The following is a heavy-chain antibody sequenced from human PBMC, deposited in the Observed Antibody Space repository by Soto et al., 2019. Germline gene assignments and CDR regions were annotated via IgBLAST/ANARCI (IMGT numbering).Heavy chain of an antibody. V-gene: IGHV3-21*01. Sequence: VGSLRFSCAASGFTFRSFTMNWVRQAPGKGLEWVSTISSNSAYIYYTDALRGRFTISRDNAKNSLHLQMNSLRAEDTAVYYCTRDASRDRSARGWFDPWGPGTLVTVSS. CDR1: GFTFRSFT. CDR3: TRDASRDRSARGWFDP. CDR2: ISSNSAYI. D-gene: IGHD6-25*01. J-gene: IGHJ5*02.